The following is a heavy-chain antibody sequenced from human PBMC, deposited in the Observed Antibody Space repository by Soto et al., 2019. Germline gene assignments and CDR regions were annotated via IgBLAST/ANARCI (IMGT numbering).Heavy chain of an antibody. J-gene: IGHJ4*02. D-gene: IGHD5-12*01. Sequence: EVQLVESGGDLVQPGGSLRLSCAASGFAFSGYLMSWVRQAPGKGLEGVANIKQDGSEKYYVDSVKGRFTISRDNAKNSLYLQMNSLRVEDTAVYYCARATSVDAYWGQGALGTVSS. CDR2: IKQDGSEK. V-gene: IGHV3-7*01. CDR3: ARATSVDAY. CDR1: GFAFSGYL.